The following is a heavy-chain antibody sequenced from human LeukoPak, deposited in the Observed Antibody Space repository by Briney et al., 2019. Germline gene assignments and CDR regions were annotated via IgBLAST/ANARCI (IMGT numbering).Heavy chain of an antibody. Sequence: ASVKVSCKASGGTCSSYAISWVRQAPGQGLEWMGRIIPIFGTANYAQKFQGRVTITTDESTSTAYMELSSLRSEHTAVYYCARNYYDSTGYFDYWGQGTLVTVSS. CDR3: ARNYYDSTGYFDY. CDR2: IIPIFGTA. CDR1: GGTCSSYA. J-gene: IGHJ4*02. D-gene: IGHD3-22*01. V-gene: IGHV1-69*05.